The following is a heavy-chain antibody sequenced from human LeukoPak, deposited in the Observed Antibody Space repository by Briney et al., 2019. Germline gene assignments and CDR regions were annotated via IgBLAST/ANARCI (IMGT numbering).Heavy chain of an antibody. V-gene: IGHV4-39*01. CDR1: GGSISSSSYY. Sequence: PSETLSLTCTVSGGSISSSSYYWGWIRQPPGKGLEWIGSIYYSGSTYYNPSLKSRVTISVDTSKNQFSLKLSSATAADTAVYYCARQGAFNYWGQGTLVTVSS. J-gene: IGHJ4*02. CDR2: IYYSGST. CDR3: ARQGAFNY. D-gene: IGHD3-16*01.